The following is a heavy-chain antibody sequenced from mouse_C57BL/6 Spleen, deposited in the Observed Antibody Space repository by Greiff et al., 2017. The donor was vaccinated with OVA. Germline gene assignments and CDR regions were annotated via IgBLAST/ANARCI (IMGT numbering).Heavy chain of an antibody. Sequence: VQLQQSGPELVKPGASVKISCKASGYTFTDYYMNWVKQSHGKSLEWIGDINPNNGGTSYNQKFKGKATLTVDKSSSTAYMELRSLTSEDSAVYYCARSDYDGWYFDVWGTGTTVTVSS. D-gene: IGHD2-4*01. CDR2: INPNNGGT. J-gene: IGHJ1*03. V-gene: IGHV1-26*01. CDR3: ARSDYDGWYFDV. CDR1: GYTFTDYY.